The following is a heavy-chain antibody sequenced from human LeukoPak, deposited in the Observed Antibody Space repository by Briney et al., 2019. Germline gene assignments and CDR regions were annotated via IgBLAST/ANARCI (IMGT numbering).Heavy chain of an antibody. J-gene: IGHJ4*02. V-gene: IGHV3-23*01. CDR3: AKDPDCTSGVCYTFFDY. D-gene: IGHD2-8*01. CDR1: RFTFSSYA. CDR2: ISGSGGVT. Sequence: GGTLRLSCAASRFTFSSYAMSWVRQAPGKVLEWVSAISGSGGVTYYADSVKGRFTISRDNSNNTLYLQMNSLRAEDTSVYYCAKDPDCTSGVCYTFFDYWGQGTLVTVSS.